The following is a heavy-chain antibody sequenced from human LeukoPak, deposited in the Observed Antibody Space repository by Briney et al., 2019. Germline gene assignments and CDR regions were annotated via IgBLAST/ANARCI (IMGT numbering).Heavy chain of an antibody. V-gene: IGHV1-2*02. CDR1: GYTFTSYD. Sequence: ASVKVSCKASGYTFTSYDINWVRQATGQGLEWMGWINPNSGGTNYAQKFQGRVTMTRDTSISTAYMELSRLRSDDTAVYYCASGSRYFDWLLSRSSNYYMDVWGKGTTVTVSS. CDR3: ASGSRYFDWLLSRSSNYYMDV. J-gene: IGHJ6*03. D-gene: IGHD3-9*01. CDR2: INPNSGGT.